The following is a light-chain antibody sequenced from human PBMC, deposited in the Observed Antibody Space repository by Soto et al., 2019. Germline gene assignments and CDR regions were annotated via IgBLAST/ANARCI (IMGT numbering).Light chain of an antibody. J-gene: IGKJ2*01. Sequence: DVVMTQSPLSLPVTLGQPASISCRSSQSLVYSDANIYLNWCQQRPGQSPERLIYNVSGRESEVPYRFSGAVSGTYFTLKISRVEADDVVVYYCLQGTHWPHTFGQGTKLELK. CDR1: QSLVYSDANIY. CDR3: LQGTHWPHT. V-gene: IGKV2-30*01. CDR2: NVS.